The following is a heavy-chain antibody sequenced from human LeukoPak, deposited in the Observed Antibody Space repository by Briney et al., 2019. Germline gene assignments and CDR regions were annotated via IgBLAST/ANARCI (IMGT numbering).Heavy chain of an antibody. CDR2: ISGSGGST. Sequence: GGSLRLSCAASGFTFSSYAMSWVRQAPGKGLEWVSAISGSGGSTYYADSVKGRFTISRDNSKNTLYLQMNSLRAEDTAVYYCAKAKKTYSSGWFDAFDIWGQGTMVTVSS. CDR3: AKAKKTYSSGWFDAFDI. V-gene: IGHV3-23*01. CDR1: GFTFSSYA. J-gene: IGHJ3*02. D-gene: IGHD6-19*01.